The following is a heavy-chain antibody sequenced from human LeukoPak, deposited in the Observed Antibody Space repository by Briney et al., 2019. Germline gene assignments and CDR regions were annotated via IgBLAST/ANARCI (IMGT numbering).Heavy chain of an antibody. CDR1: GGPISSYY. Sequence: SETLSLTCTVSGGPISSYYWSWIRQPPGKGLEWIGYIYYSGSTSYNSSLKSRVAISVDTSKNQFSLKLTSVTAADTAVYYCATTHTFYYYMDVWGKGTTVTVSS. CDR3: ATTHTFYYYMDV. CDR2: IYYSGST. V-gene: IGHV4-59*01. J-gene: IGHJ6*03. D-gene: IGHD2/OR15-2a*01.